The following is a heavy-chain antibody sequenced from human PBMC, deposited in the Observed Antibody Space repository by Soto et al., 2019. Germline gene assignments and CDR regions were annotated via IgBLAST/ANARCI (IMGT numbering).Heavy chain of an antibody. Sequence: PGESLKISCKGSGYSFTSYWISWVRQMPGKGLEWMGRIDPSDSYTNYSPSFQGHVTISADKSISTAYLQWSSLKASDAAIYYCARQFYSGYDRGGWFDPWGQGTLVTVSS. CDR2: IDPSDSYT. D-gene: IGHD5-12*01. V-gene: IGHV5-10-1*01. J-gene: IGHJ5*02. CDR1: GYSFTSYW. CDR3: ARQFYSGYDRGGWFDP.